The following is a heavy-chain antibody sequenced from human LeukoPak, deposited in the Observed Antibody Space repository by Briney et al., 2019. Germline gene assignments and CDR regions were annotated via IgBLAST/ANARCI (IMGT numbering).Heavy chain of an antibody. Sequence: GRSLRLSCAASGFSISDFAMNWVRQAPGKGLEWVAFIAYDGSNKYYGDSVKGRFTISRDTSKNTLYLQMDSLRADDTAVYYCAREGKYSDIWHPLDYWGQGTLVTVSS. CDR3: AREGKYSDIWHPLDY. V-gene: IGHV3-30*04. CDR1: GFSISDFA. CDR2: IAYDGSNK. J-gene: IGHJ4*02. D-gene: IGHD1-26*01.